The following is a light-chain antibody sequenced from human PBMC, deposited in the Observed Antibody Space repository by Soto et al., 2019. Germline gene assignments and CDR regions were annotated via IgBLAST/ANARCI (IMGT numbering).Light chain of an antibody. CDR1: RSISRY. J-gene: IGKJ1*01. Sequence: DIQMTQSPSSLSASVGDRVNMTCRASRSISRYLSWYQQKPGKAPNLLIYAASSLQSGVPSRFSGAGSGTDLTLTIANLHPEDFAIYYCKQSYSTQWTFGQGTKVDIK. CDR3: KQSYSTQWT. CDR2: AAS. V-gene: IGKV1-39*01.